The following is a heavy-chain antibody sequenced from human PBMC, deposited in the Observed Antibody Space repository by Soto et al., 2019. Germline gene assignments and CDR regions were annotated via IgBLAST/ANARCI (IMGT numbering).Heavy chain of an antibody. CDR2: ISGSGSTI. Sequence: GGSLRLSCAASGFTFSDYYMSWFRQAPGKGLEWVSYISGSGSTIHDADSVKGRFTISRDNAKNSLYLQMNSLRAEDTAVYYCARVGSIAAAGTPDYWGQGTLVTVSS. D-gene: IGHD6-13*01. J-gene: IGHJ4*02. V-gene: IGHV3-11*01. CDR1: GFTFSDYY. CDR3: ARVGSIAAAGTPDY.